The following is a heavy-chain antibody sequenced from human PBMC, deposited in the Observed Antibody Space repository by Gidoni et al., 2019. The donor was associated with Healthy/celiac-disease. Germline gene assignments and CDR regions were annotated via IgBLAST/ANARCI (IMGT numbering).Heavy chain of an antibody. Sequence: EVQLVESGGGLVQPGGSLRLSRAASGSTFSSSDMHWVRQATGKGLGWFSAIDTAGDTYYPSSVKGRFTISRENAKNSLYLQMNSLRAGDTAGYYCARGGYCSSTSCSLFDYWGQGTLVTVSS. D-gene: IGHD2-2*01. J-gene: IGHJ4*02. CDR1: GSTFSSSD. CDR3: ARGGYCSSTSCSLFDY. V-gene: IGHV3-13*01. CDR2: IDTAGDT.